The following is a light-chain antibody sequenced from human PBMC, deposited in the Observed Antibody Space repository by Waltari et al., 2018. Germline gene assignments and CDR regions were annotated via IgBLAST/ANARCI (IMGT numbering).Light chain of an antibody. V-gene: IGLV3-21*02. CDR3: HVWDANTVM. CDR2: LDS. CDR1: NVGSRS. J-gene: IGLJ3*02. Sequence: SSVLTPAPSVSAAPRQTATVTCGGDNVGSRSVHWYQQKPGRAPVLVVYLDSDRPSGIPGRFAGSKSGNAATLTISRVEAGDEADYYCHVWDANTVMFGGGTKLTVL.